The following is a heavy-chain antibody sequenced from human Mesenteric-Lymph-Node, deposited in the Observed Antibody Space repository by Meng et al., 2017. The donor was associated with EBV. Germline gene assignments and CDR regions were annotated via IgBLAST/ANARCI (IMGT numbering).Heavy chain of an antibody. CDR3: ARVGYCSGGSCSFRYFDY. CDR1: GGSIRNSDYY. D-gene: IGHD2-15*01. J-gene: IGHJ4*02. V-gene: IGHV4-30-4*01. Sequence: QVPLPQSGPRLVKPSQTPTLTCTVSGGSIRNSDYYWMWIRQPPGKGLEWIVYLYYSGSTYYHPSLKSRVTISVDTSKNQFSLKLSSVTAADTAVHYCARVGYCSGGSCSFRYFDYWGQGNLVTVSS. CDR2: LYYSGST.